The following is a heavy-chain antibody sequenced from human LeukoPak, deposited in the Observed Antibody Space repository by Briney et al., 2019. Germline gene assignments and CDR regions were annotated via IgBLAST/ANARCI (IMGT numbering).Heavy chain of an antibody. CDR3: ARDQRYYGSGSYPI. Sequence: PGGSLRLSCTASGFTVSSNSMSWVRQAPGEGLEWVSGINWNGGSTGYADSVKGRFTISRDNAKNSLYLQMNSLRAEDTAVYYCARDQRYYGSGSYPIWGQGTLVTVSS. D-gene: IGHD3-10*01. J-gene: IGHJ4*02. CDR2: INWNGGST. CDR1: GFTVSSNS. V-gene: IGHV3-20*04.